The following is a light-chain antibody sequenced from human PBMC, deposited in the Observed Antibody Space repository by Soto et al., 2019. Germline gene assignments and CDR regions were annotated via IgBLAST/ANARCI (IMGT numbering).Light chain of an antibody. J-gene: IGLJ1*01. V-gene: IGLV2-11*01. CDR3: CSYAGSPYV. Sequence: QSVLTQPRSVSGSPGQSVTISCTGTSSDVGGYNYVSWNQQHPGKAPKLMIYDVSKRPSGVPDRFSGSKSGNTASLTITGLQAEDEADYYCCSYAGSPYVFGNGTKVTVL. CDR2: DVS. CDR1: SSDVGGYNY.